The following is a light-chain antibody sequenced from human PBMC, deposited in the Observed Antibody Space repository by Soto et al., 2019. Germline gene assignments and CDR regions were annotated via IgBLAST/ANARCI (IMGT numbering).Light chain of an antibody. CDR2: DVS. V-gene: IGLV2-14*01. CDR1: SSDVGGYNY. J-gene: IGLJ2*01. Sequence: QSALTQPASVSGSPGQSITISCTGTSSDVGGYNYVSWYQQYPGKAPKLMIYDVSNRPSGVSNRFSGSKSGNTASLTISGLQAEDDADYYCSSYTSSITLVFGGGTKLTVL. CDR3: SSYTSSITLV.